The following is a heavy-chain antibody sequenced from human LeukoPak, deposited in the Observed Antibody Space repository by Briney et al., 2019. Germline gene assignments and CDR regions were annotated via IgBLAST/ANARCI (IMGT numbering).Heavy chain of an antibody. CDR1: GFTFSSYG. CDR3: ARSQGYSSGWYLHYFDY. D-gene: IGHD6-19*01. J-gene: IGHJ4*02. V-gene: IGHV3-23*01. CDR2: ISGSGGST. Sequence: GGTLRLSCAASGFTFSSYGMSWVRQAPGKGLEWVSAISGSGGSTYYADSVKGRFTISRDNSKNTLYLQMNSLRAEDTAVYYCARSQGYSSGWYLHYFDYWGQGTLVTVSS.